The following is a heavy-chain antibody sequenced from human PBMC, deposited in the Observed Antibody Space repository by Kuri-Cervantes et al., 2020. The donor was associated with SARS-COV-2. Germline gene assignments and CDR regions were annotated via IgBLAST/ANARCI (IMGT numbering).Heavy chain of an antibody. D-gene: IGHD5/OR15-5a*01. V-gene: IGHV4-59*01. CDR1: GGSISSYY. CDR2: IYYTGST. Sequence: SETLSLTCTVSGGSISSYYWSWVRQPPGKGLEWMGYIYYTGSTNYNPSLKSRVTISVDTSKNQFSLKLSSVTAADTAVYYCARSLRPAGWFDPWGQGTLVTVSS. J-gene: IGHJ5*02. CDR3: ARSLRPAGWFDP.